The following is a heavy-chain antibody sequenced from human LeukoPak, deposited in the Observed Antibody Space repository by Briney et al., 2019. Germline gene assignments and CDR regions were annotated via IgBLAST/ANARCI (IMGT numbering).Heavy chain of an antibody. CDR2: IYYSGST. J-gene: IGHJ5*02. CDR1: GGSISSSSYY. D-gene: IGHD1-26*01. V-gene: IGHV4-39*02. Sequence: SETLSLTCTVSGGSISSSSYYWGWIRQPPGKGLEWIGSIYYSGSTYYNPSLKSRVTISVDTSKNQFSLQLNSVTPEDTAVYYCAREDVGGGINWFDPWGQGTLVTVSS. CDR3: AREDVGGGINWFDP.